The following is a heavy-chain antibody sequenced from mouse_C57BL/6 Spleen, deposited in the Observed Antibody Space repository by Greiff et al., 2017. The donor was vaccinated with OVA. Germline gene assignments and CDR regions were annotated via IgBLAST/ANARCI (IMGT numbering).Heavy chain of an antibody. CDR1: GFTFSDYG. Sequence: DVHLVESGGGLVQPGGSLKLSCAASGFTFSDYGMAWVRQAPRKGPEWVAFISNLAYSIYYADTVTGRFTISRENAKNTLYLEMSSLRSEDTAMDYCARRYYGSSYWYFDVWGTGTPVTVSS. D-gene: IGHD1-1*01. CDR3: ARRYYGSSYWYFDV. CDR2: ISNLAYSI. J-gene: IGHJ1*03. V-gene: IGHV5-15*04.